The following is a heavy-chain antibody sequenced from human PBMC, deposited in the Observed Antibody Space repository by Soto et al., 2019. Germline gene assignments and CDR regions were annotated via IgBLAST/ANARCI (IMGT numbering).Heavy chain of an antibody. CDR2: ARNKAHSYTT. Sequence: PGGSLRLSCAASGFTFSDHHMDWVRQAPGKGLEWVGRARNKAHSYTTAYAASVKGRFTISRDDSKNSLYLQVNSLRAEDTAVYYCARVRSGGSGYFDYWGQGTLVTVSS. CDR3: ARVRSGGSGYFDY. V-gene: IGHV3-72*01. J-gene: IGHJ4*02. D-gene: IGHD2-15*01. CDR1: GFTFSDHH.